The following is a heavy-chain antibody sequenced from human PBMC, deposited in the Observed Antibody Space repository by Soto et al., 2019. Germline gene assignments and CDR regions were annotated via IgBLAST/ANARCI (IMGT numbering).Heavy chain of an antibody. CDR3: AREYCSSTSCLNWFDP. D-gene: IGHD2-2*01. Sequence: GLEWVSYISSSSSTIYYADSVKGRFTISRDNAKNSLYLQMNSLRAEDTAVYYCAREYCSSTSCLNWFDPWGQGTLVTVSS. V-gene: IGHV3-48*01. CDR2: ISSSSSTI. J-gene: IGHJ5*02.